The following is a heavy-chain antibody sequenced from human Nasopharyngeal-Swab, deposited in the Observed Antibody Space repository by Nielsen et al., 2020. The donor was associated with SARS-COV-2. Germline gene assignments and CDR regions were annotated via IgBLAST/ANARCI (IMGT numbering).Heavy chain of an antibody. D-gene: IGHD3-3*01. CDR2: INPSGGGT. CDR1: GYTFTSHY. CDR3: ARSYYDFWSGYLEYYYGMDV. V-gene: IGHV1-46*01. J-gene: IGHJ6*02. Sequence: ASVKVSCKAFGYTFTSHYMHWVRQAPGQGLEWMGIINPSGGGTTYAQKFQGRVTMTRDTSTSIVYMELSSLRSEDTAVYYCARSYYDFWSGYLEYYYGMDVWGQGTTVTVSS.